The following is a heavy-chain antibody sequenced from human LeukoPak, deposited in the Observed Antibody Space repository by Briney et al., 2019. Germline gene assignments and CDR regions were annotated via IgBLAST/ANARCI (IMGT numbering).Heavy chain of an antibody. CDR2: ISGGGGST. Sequence: GGSLRLSCAASGFTFSTYAMSWVRQAPGKGLEWVSAISGGGGSTYYADSVRGRFTISRDNTKNTVYLQMNSLRAEDTAVYYCAKREKYYDSSGYHYVGAFDIWGQGTMAIVSS. CDR1: GFTFSTYA. V-gene: IGHV3-23*01. CDR3: AKREKYYDSSGYHYVGAFDI. D-gene: IGHD3-22*01. J-gene: IGHJ3*02.